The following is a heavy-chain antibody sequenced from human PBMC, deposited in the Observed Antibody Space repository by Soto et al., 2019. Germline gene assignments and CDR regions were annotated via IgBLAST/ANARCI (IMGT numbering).Heavy chain of an antibody. CDR2: IYYSGST. Sequence: SETLSLTCTVSGGSISSYYWSWIRQPPGKGLEWIGYIYYSGSTNYNPSLKSRVTISVDTSRNQFSLKLSSVTAADTAVYYCARAQTAVTLVYFDYWGQGTLVTVSS. CDR1: GGSISSYY. V-gene: IGHV4-59*01. D-gene: IGHD2-21*02. CDR3: ARAQTAVTLVYFDY. J-gene: IGHJ4*02.